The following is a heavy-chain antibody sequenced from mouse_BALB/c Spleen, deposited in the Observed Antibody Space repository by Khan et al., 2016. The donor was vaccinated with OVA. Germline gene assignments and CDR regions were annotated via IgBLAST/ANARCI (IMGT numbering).Heavy chain of an antibody. CDR3: ADHLTVSFAY. Sequence: EVQGVESGGDLVKPGGSLKLSCAASGFTFSSYSMSWVRQTPDKRLEWVASISSGGDYTYYPDSVKGRFTISRDNAKNTLSLQMSDLKSEDTAMYYCADHLTVSFAYWGQGTLVTVSA. CDR1: GFTFSSYS. V-gene: IGHV5-6*01. J-gene: IGHJ3*01. D-gene: IGHD4-1*01. CDR2: ISSGGDYT.